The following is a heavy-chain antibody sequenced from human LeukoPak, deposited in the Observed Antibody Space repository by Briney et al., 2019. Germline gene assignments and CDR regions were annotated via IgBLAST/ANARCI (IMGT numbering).Heavy chain of an antibody. V-gene: IGHV4-39*01. CDR1: GGSISSSSYY. CDR2: IYYGGST. D-gene: IGHD3-3*01. CDR3: ARHANDFWSGYDY. Sequence: SETLSLTCSVSGGSISSSSYYWGWIRQPPGKGLEWIGNIYYGGSTYYNPSLKSRVTISVDTSKNRFSLKLTSVTAADTAVYYCARHANDFWSGYDYWGQGTLVTVSS. J-gene: IGHJ4*02.